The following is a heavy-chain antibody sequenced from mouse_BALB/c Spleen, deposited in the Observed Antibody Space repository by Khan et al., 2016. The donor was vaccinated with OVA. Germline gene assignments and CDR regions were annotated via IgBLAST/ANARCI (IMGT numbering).Heavy chain of an antibody. J-gene: IGHJ3*01. CDR2: ISSDGVYT. V-gene: IGHV5-6*01. CDR3: ATHLTGSFAY. CDR1: GFTFSPYS. D-gene: IGHD4-1*01. Sequence: EVQLVESGGDLVKSGGSLKLSCAASGFTFSPYSMSWVRQTPDKRLEWVATISSDGVYTYYPDSVKGRFNISRDNAKKTLLQQMSSMKSEDTAIYYWATHLTGSFAYWGQGTLGTVSA.